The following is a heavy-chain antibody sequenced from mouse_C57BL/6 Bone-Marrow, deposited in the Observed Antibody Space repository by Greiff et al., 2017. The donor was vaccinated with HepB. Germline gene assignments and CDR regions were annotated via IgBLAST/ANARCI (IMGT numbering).Heavy chain of an antibody. CDR1: GYTFTSYW. V-gene: IGHV1-50*01. D-gene: IGHD1-1*01. J-gene: IGHJ2*01. CDR2: IDPSDSYT. CDR3: ARSPVTTVVVTGDY. Sequence: QVQLQQPGAELVKPGASVKLSCKASGYTFTSYWMQWVKQRPGQGLEWIGEIDPSDSYTNYNQKFKGKATLTVDTSSSTAYMQLSSLTSEDSAVYYCARSPVTTVVVTGDYWGQGTTLTVSS.